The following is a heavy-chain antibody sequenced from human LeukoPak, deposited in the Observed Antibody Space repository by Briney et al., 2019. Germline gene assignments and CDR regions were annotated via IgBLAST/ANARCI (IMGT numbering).Heavy chain of an antibody. J-gene: IGHJ4*02. V-gene: IGHV4-59*01. CDR2: IYYSGST. CDR1: GGSICNYN. Sequence: LETLSLTCAVSGGSICNYNWCWVREPPREGLEWIWDIYYSGSTNYNPSLESRVTISVDTSKNQFSLKVSSVTAADTAVYYCGRDSGGTVDSWGQGTLVTVSS. CDR3: GRDSGGTVDS. D-gene: IGHD2-15*01.